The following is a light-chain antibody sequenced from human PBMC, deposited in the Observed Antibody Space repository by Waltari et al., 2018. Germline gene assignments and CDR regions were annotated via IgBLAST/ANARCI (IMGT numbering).Light chain of an antibody. CDR1: ERIGRY. CDR2: AAS. J-gene: IGKJ1*01. CDR3: QQSYNIGS. Sequence: DIQMTQSPSSLSASVGDTVTITCRASERIGRYVNWYQQRPGKAPKLLISAASSLQSGVPSRFSGSGSGTDFTLAISSLQPEDFATYYCQQSYNIGSFGQGTNVEIK. V-gene: IGKV1-39*01.